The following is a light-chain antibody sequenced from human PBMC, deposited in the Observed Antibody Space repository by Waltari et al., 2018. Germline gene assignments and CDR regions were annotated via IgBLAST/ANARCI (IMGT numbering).Light chain of an antibody. Sequence: QSALTQPASVSGSPAQSITISCTGTSSDVGAYNYVSWFQQHPGKAPKLLIYEVSNRPSGVSGRCSGSRSGNTASLTISGLQAEDEADYYCSAYRGSSALVFGTGTKVTVL. CDR1: SSDVGAYNY. V-gene: IGLV2-14*01. CDR2: EVS. CDR3: SAYRGSSALV. J-gene: IGLJ1*01.